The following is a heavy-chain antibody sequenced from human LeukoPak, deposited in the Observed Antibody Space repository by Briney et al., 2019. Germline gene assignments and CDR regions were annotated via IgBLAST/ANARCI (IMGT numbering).Heavy chain of an antibody. Sequence: SETLSLTCTVSGGSISSSSYYWGWIRQPPGKGLGWIGSIYYSGSTYYNPSLKSRVTISVDTSKNQFSLKLSSVTAADTAVYYCARAPYSSSLAFDYWGQGTLVTVSS. CDR3: ARAPYSSSLAFDY. CDR1: GGSISSSSYY. V-gene: IGHV4-39*07. D-gene: IGHD6-13*01. J-gene: IGHJ4*02. CDR2: IYYSGST.